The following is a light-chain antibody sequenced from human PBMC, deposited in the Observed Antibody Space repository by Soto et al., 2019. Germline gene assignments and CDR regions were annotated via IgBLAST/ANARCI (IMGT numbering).Light chain of an antibody. CDR3: LQDYNYPHT. CDR1: QGIRSD. V-gene: IGKV1-6*01. J-gene: IGKJ2*01. CDR2: GAS. Sequence: AIQMTQFPSSLSASVGDRVTITCRASQGIRSDLGWYQQKPGIAPKLLIYGASTLQSGVPSRFSGSGSGTDFTLTISSLQPEDFATYYCLQDYNYPHTFGQGTKLEIK.